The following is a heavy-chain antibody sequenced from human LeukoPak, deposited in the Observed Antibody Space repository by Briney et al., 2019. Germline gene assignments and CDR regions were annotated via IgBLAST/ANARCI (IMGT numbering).Heavy chain of an antibody. CDR3: ARQPDDYDSSANPRGLIDY. V-gene: IGHV4-34*01. CDR2: INQSGST. CDR1: GGSFSGFY. Sequence: PSETLSLTCAVYGGSFSGFYWTWIRQPPGKGLEWIGEINQSGSTNYNPSLKSRAIISVDTAKNQFSLRLSSVTAADTAVYYCARQPDDYDSSANPRGLIDYWGQGTLVTVSS. D-gene: IGHD3-22*01. J-gene: IGHJ4*02.